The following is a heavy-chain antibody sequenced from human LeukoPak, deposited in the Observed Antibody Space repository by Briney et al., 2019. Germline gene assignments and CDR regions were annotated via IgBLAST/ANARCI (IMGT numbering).Heavy chain of an antibody. CDR1: GFTFSSYD. D-gene: IGHD6-13*01. V-gene: IGHV4-34*01. CDR2: INHSGST. Sequence: LRLSCAASGFTFSSYDMYWIRQPPGKGLEWIGEINHSGSTNYNPSLKSRVTISVDTSKNQFSLKLSSVTAADTAVYYCARGRLKLGAGLTPYYFDYWGQGTLVTVSS. J-gene: IGHJ4*02. CDR3: ARGRLKLGAGLTPYYFDY.